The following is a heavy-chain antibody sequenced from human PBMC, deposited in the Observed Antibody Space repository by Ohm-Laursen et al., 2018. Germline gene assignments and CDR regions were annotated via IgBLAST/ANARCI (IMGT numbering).Heavy chain of an antibody. CDR2: INQDGSEK. J-gene: IGHJ4*02. CDR1: GFTFSDYY. D-gene: IGHD6-6*01. Sequence: GSLRLSCAASGFTFSDYYMSWIRQAPGKGLESVASINQDGSEKYFVDSVRGRFTISRDNAKNSLYLQMSSLRAEDTAVYYCVRDRRGGSIELRAGGQGALVTVSS. V-gene: IGHV3-7*01. CDR3: VRDRRGGSIELRA.